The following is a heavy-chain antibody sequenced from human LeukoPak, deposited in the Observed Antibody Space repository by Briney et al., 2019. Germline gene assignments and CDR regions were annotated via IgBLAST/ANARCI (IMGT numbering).Heavy chain of an antibody. J-gene: IGHJ4*02. CDR3: ARAESGSYDY. CDR1: GGSISSSSYY. V-gene: IGHV4-61*02. Sequence: SETLSLTCTVSGGSISSSSYYWSWIRQPAGKGLEWIGRIYSSGTTNYNPSLKSRVTMSVDTSKNQFSLKLSSVTAADTAVYYCARAESGSYDYWGQGTLVTVSS. D-gene: IGHD1-26*01. CDR2: IYSSGTT.